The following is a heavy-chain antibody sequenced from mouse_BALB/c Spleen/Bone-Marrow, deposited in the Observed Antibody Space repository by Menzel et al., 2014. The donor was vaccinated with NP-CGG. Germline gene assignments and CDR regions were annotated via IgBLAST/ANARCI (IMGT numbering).Heavy chain of an antibody. V-gene: IGHV1S56*01. CDR3: VRSRLRDWYFDV. J-gene: IGHJ1*01. CDR2: IFPGDSTT. Sequence: HVQLQQSGVELVKPGASVKLSCKASGNTFTSYDINWVRQRPEQGLEWIGWIFPGDSTTTYNEKFKGKATLSTDKSSSTVHMQLSRLTSEDSDVYFCVRSRLRDWYFDVWGAGTTVPISS. D-gene: IGHD1-2*01. CDR1: GNTFTSYD.